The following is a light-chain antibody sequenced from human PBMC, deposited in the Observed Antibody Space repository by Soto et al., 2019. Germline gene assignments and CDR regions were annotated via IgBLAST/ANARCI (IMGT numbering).Light chain of an antibody. V-gene: IGKV3-20*01. CDR3: QQYGSSPLT. CDR2: GAS. J-gene: IGKJ4*01. CDR1: QSVTRTY. Sequence: IVLTQSPGTLSLSPGERATLSCRASQSVTRTYLAWYQQKPGQAPRLLIYGASSRATGIPDRFSGSGSGTDFTLTISRLEPADFAVYYCQQYGSSPLTFGGGTKVEIK.